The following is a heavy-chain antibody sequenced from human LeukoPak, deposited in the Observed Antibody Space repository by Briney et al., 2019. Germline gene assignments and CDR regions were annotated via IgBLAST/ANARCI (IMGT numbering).Heavy chain of an antibody. CDR2: IYPGDSDT. J-gene: IGHJ4*02. V-gene: IGHV5-51*01. CDR1: GYSFTSYW. CDR3: ARSWGGDYYDSSGYISDY. Sequence: PGESLKISCRGSGYSFTSYWIGWVCQLPGKALEWLGIIYPGDSDTRYSPSFQGQVTISADKSISTAYLQWSSLKASDTAMYYCARSWGGDYYDSSGYISDYWGQGTLVTVSS. D-gene: IGHD3-22*01.